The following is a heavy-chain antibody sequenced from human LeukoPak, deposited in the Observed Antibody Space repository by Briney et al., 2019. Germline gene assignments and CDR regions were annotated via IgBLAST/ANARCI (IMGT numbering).Heavy chain of an antibody. D-gene: IGHD6-13*01. J-gene: IGHJ4*02. V-gene: IGHV5-51*01. CDR1: GYDFTCDW. CDR2: IHSDVFEI. Sequence: GESLNCYCKVPGYDFTCDWIAWVRSTRGQGRGWIGIIHSDVFEIMYSTSFQCKVTSPVDKSMRTTFLQWSSLKTSDTATYYCARLRDSSSWFFGYWGQGTLVTVSP. CDR3: ARLRDSSSWFFGY.